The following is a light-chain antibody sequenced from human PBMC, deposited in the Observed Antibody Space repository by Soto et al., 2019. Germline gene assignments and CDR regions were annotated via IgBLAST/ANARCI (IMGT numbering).Light chain of an antibody. V-gene: IGLV2-8*01. CDR3: SSYTGGNPSYV. CDR2: EVT. Sequence: QSALTQPPSASGSPEQSVTISCTGTSSDVGGYDYVSCYQQHPAKAPKLMIYEVTIRPSGVSDRFSGSKSGNTASLTVSGLQAEDEADYYCSSYTGGNPSYVFGTGTKVTVL. J-gene: IGLJ1*01. CDR1: SSDVGGYDY.